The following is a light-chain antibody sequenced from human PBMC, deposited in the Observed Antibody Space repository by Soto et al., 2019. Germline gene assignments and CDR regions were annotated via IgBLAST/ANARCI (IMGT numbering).Light chain of an antibody. CDR1: QSVSSY. CDR2: DAS. J-gene: IGKJ2*01. Sequence: EIVLTQSPATLSLSPGERATLSCRASQSVSSYLAWYQQKPGQAPRILIYDASNRATGIPARFSGSGPGTDFTLTISGLEPEDFAVYYWQQRSNWYTFGQGTKLEIK. V-gene: IGKV3-11*01. CDR3: QQRSNWYT.